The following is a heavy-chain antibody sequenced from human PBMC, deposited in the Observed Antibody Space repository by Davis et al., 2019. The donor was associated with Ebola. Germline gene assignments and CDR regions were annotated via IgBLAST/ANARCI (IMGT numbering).Heavy chain of an antibody. CDR3: AKDQQAKRGLGAFDI. CDR1: GFAFASYS. V-gene: IGHV3-23*01. CDR2: LSGSGDST. Sequence: GSLRLSCAASGFAFASYSMNWVRQAPGKGLEWVSVLSGSGDSTYYADSVKRRFTISRDNSKNTLYLQMNSLRVEDTAVYYCAKDQQAKRGLGAFDIWGQGAMVTVSS. D-gene: IGHD6-13*01. J-gene: IGHJ3*02.